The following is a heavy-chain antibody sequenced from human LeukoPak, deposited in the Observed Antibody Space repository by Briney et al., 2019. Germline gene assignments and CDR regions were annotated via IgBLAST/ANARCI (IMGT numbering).Heavy chain of an antibody. V-gene: IGHV3-7*01. CDR3: ARHKSSFPDDAFDI. CDR2: IKADGSEK. CDR1: GFIFSSYW. D-gene: IGHD1-26*01. J-gene: IGHJ3*02. Sequence: GGSLRLSCAASGFIFSSYWMSWVHQAPGKGLEWVANIKADGSEKYYVDSLRGRFTISRDNAKNSLFLQMNSLRGEDTSVYYCARHKSSFPDDAFDIWGQGTMVTVSS.